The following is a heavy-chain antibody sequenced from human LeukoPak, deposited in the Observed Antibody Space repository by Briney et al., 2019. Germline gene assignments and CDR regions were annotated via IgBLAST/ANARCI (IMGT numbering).Heavy chain of an antibody. D-gene: IGHD3-10*01. CDR3: ASSYASGTYYTPNDY. CDR1: GYTFTSYY. V-gene: IGHV1-46*01. J-gene: IGHJ4*02. Sequence: GASVKVSCKASGYTFTSYYMHWVRQAPGQGLEWMGIINPSGGSTRYAQKFQGRVTMTRDTSTSTVYMELSSLRSEDTAVYYCASSYASGTYYTPNDYWGQGALVTVSS. CDR2: INPSGGST.